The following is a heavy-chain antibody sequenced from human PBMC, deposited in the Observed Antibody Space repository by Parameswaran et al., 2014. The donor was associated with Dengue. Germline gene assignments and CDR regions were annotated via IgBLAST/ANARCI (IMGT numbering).Heavy chain of an antibody. D-gene: IGHD4-17*01. CDR3: VRAATGTKLFDY. CDR2: IIRMLGTA. Sequence: WVRQAPGQGLEWMGGIIRMLGTAIYAGKFQGRVTITADESTNTAYMELSSLRSEDTAMYYCVRAATGTKLFDYWGQGTLVTVSS. J-gene: IGHJ4*02. V-gene: IGHV1-69*01.